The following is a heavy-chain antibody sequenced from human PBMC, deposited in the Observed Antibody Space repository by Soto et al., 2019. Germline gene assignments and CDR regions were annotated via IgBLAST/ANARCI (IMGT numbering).Heavy chain of an antibody. D-gene: IGHD5-18*01. CDR1: GYTFTKYY. Sequence: ASGKVSCKAAGYTFTKYYMHCVRQPPGKGLEWMGMISPKGGSTTYAQGFQGRVTMTRDTSTRTDYMELSSLRSEDMAVYYCAMAYSYVSVFDYWVQGTLVSVSS. V-gene: IGHV1-46*03. CDR3: AMAYSYVSVFDY. CDR2: ISPKGGST. J-gene: IGHJ4*02.